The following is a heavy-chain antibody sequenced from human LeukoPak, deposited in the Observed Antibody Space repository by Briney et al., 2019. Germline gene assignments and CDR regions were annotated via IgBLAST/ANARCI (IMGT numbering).Heavy chain of an antibody. CDR2: IRSGSDKI. CDR3: ARAHRLSHNWFDP. D-gene: IGHD3-16*02. CDR1: GFTFSSYW. Sequence: GGSLRLSCAASGFTFSSYWMTWVRQAPGKGLEWVSYIRSGSDKILYADSVKGRFTISRDNAKNSLYLQMNSLRAEDTAVYYCARAHRLSHNWFDPWGRGTLVTVSS. V-gene: IGHV3-48*01. J-gene: IGHJ5*02.